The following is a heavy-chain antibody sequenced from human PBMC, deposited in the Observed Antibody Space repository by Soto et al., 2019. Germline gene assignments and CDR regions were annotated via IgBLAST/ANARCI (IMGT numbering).Heavy chain of an antibody. V-gene: IGHV3-30*18. CDR3: AKDLRSGKVYYGMDV. CDR2: ISSDGSNG. CDR1: GFTFSSYG. D-gene: IGHD6-13*01. Sequence: QLGGSLRLSCAASGFTFSSYGLHWVRQAPGKGLEWVAVISSDGSNGYYADSVKGRFTISRDNSKNTLYLQMSSLRSEDTAVYYCAKDLRSGKVYYGMDVWGQGTTVTVSS. J-gene: IGHJ6*02.